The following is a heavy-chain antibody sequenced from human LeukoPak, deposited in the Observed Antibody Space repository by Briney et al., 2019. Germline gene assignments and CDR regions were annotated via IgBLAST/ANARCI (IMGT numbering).Heavy chain of an antibody. J-gene: IGHJ4*02. CDR3: ARVRGADLDY. Sequence: PSETLSLTCTVSGGSISSYYWSWIRQPPGKVLEWIGYVYYSGSTNYNPSLKSRVTISVDTSKNQFSLNLSSVTAADTAVYFCARVRGADLDYWGQGTLVTVSS. V-gene: IGHV4-59*01. CDR2: VYYSGST. CDR1: GGSISSYY. D-gene: IGHD4/OR15-4a*01.